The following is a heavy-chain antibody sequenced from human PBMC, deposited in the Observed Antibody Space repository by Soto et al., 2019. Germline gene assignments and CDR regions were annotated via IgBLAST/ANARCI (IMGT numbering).Heavy chain of an antibody. Sequence: QVQLVESGGGVVQPGRSLRLSCAASGFTFSSYAMHWVRQAPGKGLEWVAVISYDGSNKYYADSVKGRFTISRDNSKNTLYLQMNSLRAEDTAVYYCVREPGPATVTTYYYYGMDVWGQGTTVTVSS. V-gene: IGHV3-30-3*01. CDR1: GFTFSSYA. CDR2: ISYDGSNK. J-gene: IGHJ6*02. CDR3: VREPGPATVTTYYYYGMDV. D-gene: IGHD4-17*01.